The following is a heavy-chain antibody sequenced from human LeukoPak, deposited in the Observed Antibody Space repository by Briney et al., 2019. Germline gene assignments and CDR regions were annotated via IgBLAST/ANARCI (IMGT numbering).Heavy chain of an antibody. D-gene: IGHD1-7*01. J-gene: IGHJ6*03. CDR1: GGSISSGSYY. CDR3: ARGTGTRIHYYYYMDV. V-gene: IGHV4-61*02. Sequence: PSQTLSPTCTVSGGSISSGSYYWSWIRQPAGKGLEWIGRIYTSGSTNYNPSLKSRVTISVDTSKNQFSLKLSSVTAADTAVYYCARGTGTRIHYYYYMDVWGKGTTVTVSS. CDR2: IYTSGST.